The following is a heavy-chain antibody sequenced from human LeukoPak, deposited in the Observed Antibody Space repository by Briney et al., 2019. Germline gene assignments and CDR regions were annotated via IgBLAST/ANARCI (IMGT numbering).Heavy chain of an antibody. CDR1: GFTFTRYD. V-gene: IGHV3-30-3*01. J-gene: IGHJ4*02. CDR2: ISNDESNK. CDR3: VLGHYGGLFDS. Sequence: GGSLRLSCAASGFTFTRYDMHWVRQAPGKGLEWVAVISNDESNKDYGNSVKGRFTIARDNSKNTLYLQMNSLRVEDTAVYYCVLGHYGGLFDSWGQGALVTVSS. D-gene: IGHD4-23*01.